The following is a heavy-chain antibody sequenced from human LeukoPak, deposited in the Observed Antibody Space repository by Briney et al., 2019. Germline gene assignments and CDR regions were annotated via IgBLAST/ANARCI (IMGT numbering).Heavy chain of an antibody. J-gene: IGHJ4*02. CDR3: AKDLTTVTTYFDY. CDR2: ISGSGGST. V-gene: IGHV3-23*01. CDR1: GFTFSSYG. D-gene: IGHD4-17*01. Sequence: GGTLRPSCAASGFTFSSYGMSWVRQAPGKGLEWVSAISGSGGSTYYADSVEGRFTISRDNSKNTLYLQMNSLRAEDTAVYYCAKDLTTVTTYFDYWGQGTLVTVSS.